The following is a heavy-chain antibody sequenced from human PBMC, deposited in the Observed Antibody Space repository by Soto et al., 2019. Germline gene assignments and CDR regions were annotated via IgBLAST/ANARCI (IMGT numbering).Heavy chain of an antibody. CDR2: ISYDGSNK. V-gene: IGHV3-30-3*01. Sequence: QVQLVESGGGVVQPGRSLRLSCAASGFTFSSYAMHWVRQAPGKGLEWVAVISYDGSNKYYADSVKGRFTISRDNSKNTLYLQMNSLRAEDTAVYYCARVVKYYYDSSGYAFDIWGQGTMVTVSS. CDR3: ARVVKYYYDSSGYAFDI. D-gene: IGHD3-22*01. CDR1: GFTFSSYA. J-gene: IGHJ3*02.